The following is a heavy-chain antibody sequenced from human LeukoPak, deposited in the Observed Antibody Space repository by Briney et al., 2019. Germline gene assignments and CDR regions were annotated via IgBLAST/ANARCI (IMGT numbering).Heavy chain of an antibody. J-gene: IGHJ6*02. CDR1: GFTFDDYA. CDR2: IDWKNDII. Sequence: GRSLRLSCAASGFTFDDYAICWVRQAPGKGLEWVSGIDWKNDIIGYADSVRGRFTISRDNAKNSLYLQMNSLSAEDTAFYYCAKGGYSRGWSYVDVWGQGTTVTVSS. CDR3: AKGGYSRGWSYVDV. D-gene: IGHD6-19*01. V-gene: IGHV3-9*01.